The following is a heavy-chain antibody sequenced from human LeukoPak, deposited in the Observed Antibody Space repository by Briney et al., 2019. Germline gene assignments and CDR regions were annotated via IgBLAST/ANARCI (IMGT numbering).Heavy chain of an antibody. D-gene: IGHD3-3*01. CDR3: ARGRILRFLEWFPFDY. Sequence: SETLSLTCAAYGGSFSGYYWSWIRQPPGKGLEWIGEINHSGSTNYNPSLKSRVTISVDTSKNQFSLKLSSVTAADTAVYYCARGRILRFLEWFPFDYWGQGTLVTVSS. V-gene: IGHV4-34*01. CDR2: INHSGST. J-gene: IGHJ4*02. CDR1: GGSFSGYY.